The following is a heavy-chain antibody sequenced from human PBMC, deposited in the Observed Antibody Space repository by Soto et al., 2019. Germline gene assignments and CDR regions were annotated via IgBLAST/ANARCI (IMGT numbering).Heavy chain of an antibody. CDR3: ARARCSTSCYQETTVTAYIDY. V-gene: IGHV4-59*01. CDR1: GGSISSYY. J-gene: IGHJ4*02. D-gene: IGHD2-2*01. Sequence: QVQLQESGPGLVKPSETLSLTCTVSGGSISSYYWSWIRQPPGKGLEWIGYIYYSGSTNYNPSLTSRVTISVDTSKNQFSLKLSSVTAADTAVYYCARARCSTSCYQETTVTAYIDYWGQGTLVTVSS. CDR2: IYYSGST.